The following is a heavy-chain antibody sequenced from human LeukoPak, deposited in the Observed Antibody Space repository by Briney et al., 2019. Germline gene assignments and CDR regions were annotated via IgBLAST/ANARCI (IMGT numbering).Heavy chain of an antibody. V-gene: IGHV3-7*01. J-gene: IGHJ3*02. CDR1: GFSFRRFW. Sequence: GGSLRLSCAGSGFSFRRFWMTWVRPAPGRGLEWVANINGDGDGKRYADSVKDRFTISRDNARSLVFLQIHSLRDEDTALYYCARDSSPDSATTYYDALDMWGQGTMVTVSS. CDR3: ARDSSPDSATTYYDALDM. D-gene: IGHD1-1*01. CDR2: INGDGDGK.